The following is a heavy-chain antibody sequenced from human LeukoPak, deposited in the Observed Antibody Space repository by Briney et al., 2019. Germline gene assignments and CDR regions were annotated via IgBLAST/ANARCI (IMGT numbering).Heavy chain of an antibody. D-gene: IGHD6-13*01. CDR3: ARAIAAAGGAFDP. CDR2: IYYSGST. CDR1: GGSVSSGSYY. V-gene: IGHV4-61*01. Sequence: SETLSLTCTVSGGSVSSGSYYWSWIRQPPGKGLEWIGYIYYSGSTNYNPSLKSRVTISVDTSKNQFSLKLSSVTAADTAVYYCARAIAAAGGAFDPWGQGTLVTVSS. J-gene: IGHJ5*02.